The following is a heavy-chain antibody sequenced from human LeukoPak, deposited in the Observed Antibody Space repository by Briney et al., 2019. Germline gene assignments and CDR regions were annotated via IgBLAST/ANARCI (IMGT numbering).Heavy chain of an antibody. J-gene: IGHJ4*02. CDR3: ARWVSSGWYYFDY. CDR2: IYYSGST. CDR1: GGSISSSSYY. V-gene: IGHV4-39*01. Sequence: SETLSLTCTVSGGSISSSSYYWGWIRQPPGKGLEWIGSIYYSGSTYYNPSLKSRVTISVETSKNQFSLKLSSVTAADTAVYYCARWVSSGWYYFDYWGQGTLVTVSS. D-gene: IGHD6-19*01.